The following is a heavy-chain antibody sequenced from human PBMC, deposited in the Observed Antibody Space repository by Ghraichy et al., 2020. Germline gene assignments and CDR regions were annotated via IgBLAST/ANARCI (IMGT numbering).Heavy chain of an antibody. J-gene: IGHJ3*02. CDR1: GGSISSYY. D-gene: IGHD3-3*01. V-gene: IGHV4-59*01. CDR3: ARNHGRGDFWNGPFFDI. Sequence: SETLSLTCTVSGGSISSYYWSWIRQPPGKGLEWIGYIYYSGNTDYNPSLKSRVTISVDTSKNQFSLKLSSVTAADTAVYYCARNHGRGDFWNGPFFDIWGQGTMVTVSS. CDR2: IYYSGNT.